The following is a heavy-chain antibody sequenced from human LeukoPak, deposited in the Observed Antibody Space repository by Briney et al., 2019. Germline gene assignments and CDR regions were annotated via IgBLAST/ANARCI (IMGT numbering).Heavy chain of an antibody. J-gene: IGHJ4*02. CDR2: INPNSGGT. Sequence: GASVKVSCKDSGYTFTGYYMHWVRQAPGQGLEWMGWINPNSGGTNYAQKFQGRVTMTRDTSTSTVYMELSSLRSEDTAVYYCATLIVGASSHFDYWGQGTLVTVSS. V-gene: IGHV1-2*02. CDR3: ATLIVGASSHFDY. CDR1: GYTFTGYY. D-gene: IGHD1-26*01.